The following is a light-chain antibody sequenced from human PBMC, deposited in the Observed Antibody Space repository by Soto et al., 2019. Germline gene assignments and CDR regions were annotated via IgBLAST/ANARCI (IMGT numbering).Light chain of an antibody. J-gene: IGKJ1*01. CDR2: KAS. V-gene: IGKV1-5*03. Sequence: IQMTQSPSPLSSSVVDRVTITFRASQSISSWLAWYQQKPGKAPKLLMFKASTLESGVPSRFSGSGSGTEFTLTISSLQPDDFASYYCQQYNSYPWTFGQGTKVDIK. CDR3: QQYNSYPWT. CDR1: QSISSW.